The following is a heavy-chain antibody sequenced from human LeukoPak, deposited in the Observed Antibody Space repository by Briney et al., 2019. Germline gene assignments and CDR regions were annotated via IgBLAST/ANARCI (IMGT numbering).Heavy chain of an antibody. CDR3: ARENPIYSGSRLFDY. Sequence: SQTLSLTCTVSGGSISSGGYYWSWIRQHPGKGLEWNGYIYYSGSTYYNPSLESRVTISVDTSKNQFSLKLSPVTAADTAVYYCARENPIYSGSRLFDYWGQGTLVTVSS. V-gene: IGHV4-31*03. CDR2: IYYSGST. CDR1: GGSISSGGYY. J-gene: IGHJ4*02. D-gene: IGHD1-26*01.